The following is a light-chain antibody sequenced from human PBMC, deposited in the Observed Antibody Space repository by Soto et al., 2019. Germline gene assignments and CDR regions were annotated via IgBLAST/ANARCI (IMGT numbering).Light chain of an antibody. J-gene: IGKJ1*01. V-gene: IGKV3-20*01. Sequence: EIGLTQPPVTLSLSPGERATLSCRASQSVSSYLAWYQQKPGQAPRLLIYDASNRATGIPARFSGSGSGTDFTLTISRLEPEDFAVYYCQQYGTAPWTFGQGTKVDIK. CDR3: QQYGTAPWT. CDR2: DAS. CDR1: QSVSSY.